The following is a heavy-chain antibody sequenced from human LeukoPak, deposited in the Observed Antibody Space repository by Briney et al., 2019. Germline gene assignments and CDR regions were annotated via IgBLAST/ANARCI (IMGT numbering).Heavy chain of an antibody. J-gene: IGHJ6*03. CDR1: GYTFTSYG. V-gene: IGHV1-18*01. CDR2: ISAYNGNT. D-gene: IGHD1-26*01. Sequence: ASVKVSCKASGYTFTSYGMSWVRQAPGQGLEWMGWISAYNGNTNYAQKLQGRVTMTTDTSTSTAYMELRSLRSDDTAVYYCARAPRIVGATQVIYYYMDVWGKGTTVTVSS. CDR3: ARAPRIVGATQVIYYYMDV.